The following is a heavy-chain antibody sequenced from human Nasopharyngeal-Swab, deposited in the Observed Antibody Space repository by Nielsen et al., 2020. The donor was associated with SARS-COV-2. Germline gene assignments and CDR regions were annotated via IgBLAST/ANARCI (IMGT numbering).Heavy chain of an antibody. Sequence: GESLKISCAASGFTFDSYAMSWARQAPGKGLEWVSSISGSGGTTYYADSVKDRFTISRDNSENTLYLQLSSLRAEDTAVYYCAKPGRGSDIDSRTVFLDDNWFDPWGQGTLVTVSS. CDR3: AKPGRGSDIDSRTVFLDDNWFDP. J-gene: IGHJ5*02. CDR1: GFTFDSYA. CDR2: ISGSGGTT. V-gene: IGHV3-23*01. D-gene: IGHD1-26*01.